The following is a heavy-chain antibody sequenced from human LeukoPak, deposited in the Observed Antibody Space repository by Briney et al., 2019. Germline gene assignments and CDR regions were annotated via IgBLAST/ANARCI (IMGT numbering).Heavy chain of an antibody. CDR2: ISSNGDNT. V-gene: IGHV3-64*04. Sequence: GGSLRLSCSASGFPFNTYAIHWVRQAPGKGLEYVAGISSNGDNTDFADSVKGRFTISRDNSKNTLYLQMNSLRAEDTAVYYCAKPMRDDYGEPDYWGQGTLVTVSS. CDR3: AKPMRDDYGEPDY. J-gene: IGHJ4*02. D-gene: IGHD4-17*01. CDR1: GFPFNTYA.